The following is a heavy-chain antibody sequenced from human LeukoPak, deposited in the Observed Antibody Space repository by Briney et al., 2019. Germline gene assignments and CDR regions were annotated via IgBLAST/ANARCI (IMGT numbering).Heavy chain of an antibody. J-gene: IGHJ1*01. CDR1: GFSVSSNN. D-gene: IGHD2-21*02. Sequence: GGSLRLSCAASGFSVSSNNMSWVRQAPGKGLEWVSVIYSGGSTYYADSVKGRFTISRDNFKNTLYLQMKSLRAEDTAVYYCARTDETAPAEDFQHWGQGTLVTVSS. CDR3: ARTDETAPAEDFQH. CDR2: IYSGGST. V-gene: IGHV3-53*01.